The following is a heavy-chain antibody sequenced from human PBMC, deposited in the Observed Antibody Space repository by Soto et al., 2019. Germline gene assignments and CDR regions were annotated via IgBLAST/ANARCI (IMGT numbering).Heavy chain of an antibody. CDR3: TRHFDGDVRIDD. CDR1: GFTFSDST. V-gene: IGHV3-73*01. J-gene: IGHJ4*02. Sequence: EVQLVESGGGLVQPGGSLKLSCAASGFTFSDSTLHWIRQASGKGLEWLGRIRSKTDNHATAYAASVNVSFTISRDDSKNTAYLEMNSLKTEDTAVYYCTRHFDGDVRIDDWGQGSLVTVSS. D-gene: IGHD4-17*01. CDR2: IRSKTDNHAT.